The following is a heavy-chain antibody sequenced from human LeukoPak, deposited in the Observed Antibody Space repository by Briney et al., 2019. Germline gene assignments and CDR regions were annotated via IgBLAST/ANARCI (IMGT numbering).Heavy chain of an antibody. Sequence: GGSLRLSCAASGFTFSSYSMNWVRQAPGKGLEWVSYISSSGSTIYYADSVKGRFTISRDNAKNSLYLQMNSLRAEDTAVYYCARSRPKVPGDYWGQGTLVTVSS. CDR1: GFTFSSYS. CDR3: ARSRPKVPGDY. D-gene: IGHD6-6*01. CDR2: ISSSGSTI. V-gene: IGHV3-48*04. J-gene: IGHJ4*02.